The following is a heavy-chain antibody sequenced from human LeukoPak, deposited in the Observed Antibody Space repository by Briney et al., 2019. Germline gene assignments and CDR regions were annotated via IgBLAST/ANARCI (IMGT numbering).Heavy chain of an antibody. Sequence: SETLSLTCTASGGTISSYYWSWIRQPPGKGLEWIGYIYYSGSTNYNPSLKSRVTISVDTSKNQFSLKLSSVTAADTAVYYCARAGGPATKTPYGMDVWGQGTTVTVSS. V-gene: IGHV4-59*01. CDR3: ARAGGPATKTPYGMDV. D-gene: IGHD2-2*01. CDR1: GGTISSYY. J-gene: IGHJ6*02. CDR2: IYYSGST.